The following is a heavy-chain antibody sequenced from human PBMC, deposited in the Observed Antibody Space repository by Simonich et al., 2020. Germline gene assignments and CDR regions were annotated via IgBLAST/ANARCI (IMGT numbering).Heavy chain of an antibody. CDR1: GGFFRCYY. Sequence: QVQLQQWGAGLLKPSEILSLPCAVYGGFFRCYYWSWIRQPPGKGLGWIGEIKHSESTNNNPSLKSRVTISVDTSKNQFALKLSSVTAADTAVYYCARGKGWKNAFDIWGQGTMVTVSS. V-gene: IGHV4-34*01. D-gene: IGHD1-1*01. CDR3: ARGKGWKNAFDI. J-gene: IGHJ3*02. CDR2: IKHSEST.